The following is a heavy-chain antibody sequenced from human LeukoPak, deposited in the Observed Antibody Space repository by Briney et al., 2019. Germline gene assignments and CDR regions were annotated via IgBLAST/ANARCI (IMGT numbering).Heavy chain of an antibody. CDR1: GFTFSYYW. Sequence: PGRTLRLSCAASGFTFSYYWMHWVRQVPGTGQVWVSRINSDGSSTNYANSVKGRFTISRDNAKNTLNLQMNSLRAEDTAVYYCAREQYSSGWYDQFDYWGQGTLVTVSS. D-gene: IGHD6-19*01. J-gene: IGHJ4*02. CDR3: AREQYSSGWYDQFDY. V-gene: IGHV3-74*01. CDR2: INSDGSST.